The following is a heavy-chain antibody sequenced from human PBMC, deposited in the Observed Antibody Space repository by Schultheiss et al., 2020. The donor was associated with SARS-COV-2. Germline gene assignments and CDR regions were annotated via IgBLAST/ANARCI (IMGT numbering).Heavy chain of an antibody. Sequence: ASVKVSCKASGYTFTGYYMHWVRQAPGQGLEWMGWINPNGGGTNYARNFQGRVTMTTDTSTSTAYMELRSLRSDDTAVYYCAADPGSEGSYYYYYGMDVWGQGTTVTVAS. D-gene: IGHD3-10*01. CDR3: AADPGSEGSYYYYYGMDV. CDR2: INPNGGGT. J-gene: IGHJ6*02. V-gene: IGHV1-2*02. CDR1: GYTFTGYY.